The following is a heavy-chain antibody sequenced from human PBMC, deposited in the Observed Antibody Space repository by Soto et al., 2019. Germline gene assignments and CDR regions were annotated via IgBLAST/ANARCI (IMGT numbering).Heavy chain of an antibody. CDR3: ARFSGYDDY. D-gene: IGHD5-12*01. V-gene: IGHV3-7*01. CDR2: IKQDGSEK. Sequence: EVQLVESGGGLVQPGGSLRLSCAASGFTFSSYWMSWVRQAPGKGLEWVAHIKQDGSEKYYVDSVKGRFTISRDNAKNTLYLQMDSLRAEDTAVYYCARFSGYDDYWGQGTLVTVSS. CDR1: GFTFSSYW. J-gene: IGHJ4*02.